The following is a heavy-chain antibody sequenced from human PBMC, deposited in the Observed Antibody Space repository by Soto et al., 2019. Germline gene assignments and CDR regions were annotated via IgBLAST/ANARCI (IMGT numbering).Heavy chain of an antibody. J-gene: IGHJ5*02. CDR1: GGTFSSYA. CDR3: ASPHDGGEGYHRFDP. D-gene: IGHD2-15*01. CDR2: IIPIFGTA. V-gene: IGHV1-69*12. Sequence: QVQLVQSGAEVKKPGSSVKVSCKASGGTFSSYAISWVRQAPGQGLEWMGGIIPIFGTANYAQKFQGRVTIXXDXSXXTDYMELSSLRSEDTAVYYCASPHDGGEGYHRFDPWGQGTLVTVFS.